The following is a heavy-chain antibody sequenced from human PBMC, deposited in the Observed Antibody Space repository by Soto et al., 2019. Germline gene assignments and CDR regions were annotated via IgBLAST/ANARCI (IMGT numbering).Heavy chain of an antibody. CDR3: ATTRGIAVGGSFDH. Sequence: SETLSLTCIVSGASISSRSSYWGWIRQPPGKGLEWVGTFYSGSTYNNPSLKSRVTISVDTSKNQFSLKLSSVAAEDTAIYHCATTRGIAVGGSFDHWGQGTLVTVSS. J-gene: IGHJ5*02. D-gene: IGHD6-13*01. CDR1: GASISSRSSY. CDR2: FYSGST. V-gene: IGHV4-39*01.